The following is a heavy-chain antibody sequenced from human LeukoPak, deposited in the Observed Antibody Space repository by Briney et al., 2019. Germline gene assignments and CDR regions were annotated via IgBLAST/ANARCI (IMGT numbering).Heavy chain of an antibody. V-gene: IGHV4-39*01. D-gene: IGHD6-19*01. Sequence: SETLSLTCTVSGGSISSSRHYWGWIRQPPGKGLEWIGSSIYSGTAYYNASLKSRVTISVDTSKNQFSLKVTSVTAADTAVYYCARHTDSSGWYRAWFDPWGQGTLVTASS. CDR3: ARHTDSSGWYRAWFDP. CDR1: GGSISSSRHY. J-gene: IGHJ5*02. CDR2: SIYSGTA.